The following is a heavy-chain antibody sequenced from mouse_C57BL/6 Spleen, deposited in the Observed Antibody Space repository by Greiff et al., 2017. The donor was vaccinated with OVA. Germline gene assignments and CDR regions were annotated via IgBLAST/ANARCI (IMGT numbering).Heavy chain of an antibody. CDR1: GYTFTSSW. V-gene: IGHV1-72*01. D-gene: IGHD1-1*01. Sequence: QVQLQQPGAELVKPGASVKLSCKASGYTFTSSWMHWVKQRPGRGLEWIGRIDPNSGGTKYNEKFKSKATLTVDKPSSTAYMQLSSLTSEDSAVYYCARVITTVVATRYFDVWGTGTTVTVSS. J-gene: IGHJ1*03. CDR3: ARVITTVVATRYFDV. CDR2: IDPNSGGT.